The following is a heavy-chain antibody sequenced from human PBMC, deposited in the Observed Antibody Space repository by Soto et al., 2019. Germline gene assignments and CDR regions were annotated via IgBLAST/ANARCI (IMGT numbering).Heavy chain of an antibody. CDR1: GGSISSYY. J-gene: IGHJ6*02. CDR3: ARDLWGYCGTDCYPLDV. CDR2: MYNTGST. D-gene: IGHD2-21*02. Sequence: QVQLQESGPGLVKPSETLSLTCTVSGGSISSYYWSWIRQPPGKGLEWIGYMYNTGSTVYNPSLQSRVTISVDTSKNQFSLKLNAVPAADTAVYYCARDLWGYCGTDCYPLDVWGQGTTVTVSS. V-gene: IGHV4-59*01.